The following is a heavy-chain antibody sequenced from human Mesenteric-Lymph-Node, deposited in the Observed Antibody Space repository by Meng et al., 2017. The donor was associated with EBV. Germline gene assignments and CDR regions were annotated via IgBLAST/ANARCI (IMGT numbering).Heavy chain of an antibody. Sequence: QIQLVESGGGVVHPGRSLRLSCAASGFTFRSFAMHWVRQAPGKGLEWVAVISQDGSGKYFADSVKGRFTISRDNSNNTLYLQMNSPSSEDTAVYYCPHLRFDPWGQGTLVTVSS. J-gene: IGHJ5*02. D-gene: IGHD3-3*01. CDR1: GFTFRSFA. CDR3: PHLRFDP. CDR2: ISQDGSGK. V-gene: IGHV3-30*03.